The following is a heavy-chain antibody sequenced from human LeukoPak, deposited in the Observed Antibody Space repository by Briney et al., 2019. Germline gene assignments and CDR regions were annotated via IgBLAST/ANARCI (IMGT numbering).Heavy chain of an antibody. D-gene: IGHD3-22*01. Sequence: GGSLRLSCAASGFTFSSYRLNWVRQAPGKGLEWVSYIMSSRSTISYANSVKGRYTNSRNNAKHSLYLQMNILRAEDTAVYYGASRRVVVTQRGAFDIWGQGTMVTVSS. V-gene: IGHV3-48*04. CDR3: ASRRVVVTQRGAFDI. CDR1: GFTFSSYR. J-gene: IGHJ3*02. CDR2: IMSSRSTI.